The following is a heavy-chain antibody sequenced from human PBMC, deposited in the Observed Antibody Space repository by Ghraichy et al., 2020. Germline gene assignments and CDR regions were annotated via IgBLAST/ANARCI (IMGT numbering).Heavy chain of an antibody. J-gene: IGHJ6*02. CDR2: VYSNGKT. V-gene: IGHV4-39*01. D-gene: IGHD4-17*01. CDR3: ARKGYGDYVTDYYYGMDV. Sequence: SQTLSLTCTFSGGSISSSSYYLGWIRQPPGKGLGWIGSVYSNGKTYNNPSLTTRVTVSVDTSENQFSLKLSSVTTAASAIYYCARKGYGDYVTDYYYGMDVWSQGTKVTVSS. CDR1: GGSISSSSYY.